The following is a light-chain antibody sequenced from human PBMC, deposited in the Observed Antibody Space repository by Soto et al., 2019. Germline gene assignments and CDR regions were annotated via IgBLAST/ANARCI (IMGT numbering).Light chain of an antibody. CDR2: QDT. V-gene: IGLV3-1*01. CDR3: QAWDSSTEV. J-gene: IGLJ2*01. Sequence: SYELTQPPSVSVSPGQTASITCSGDKLGDKYACWYQQKPGQSPVLVIYQDTKRPSGIPERFSGSNSGNTATLTISGTQAMDEADYYCQAWDSSTEVFGGGPKVTFL. CDR1: KLGDKY.